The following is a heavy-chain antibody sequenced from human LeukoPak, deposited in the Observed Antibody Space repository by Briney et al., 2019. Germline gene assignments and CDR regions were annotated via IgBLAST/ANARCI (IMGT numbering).Heavy chain of an antibody. CDR2: INHSGST. CDR3: ARETVTPLTWFDP. CDR1: GGSFSGYY. V-gene: IGHV4-34*01. J-gene: IGHJ5*02. Sequence: SETLSLTCAVYGGSFSGYYWSWTRQPPGKGLEWIGEINHSGSTNYNPSLKSRVTISVDTSKNQFSLKLSSVTAADTAVYYCARETVTPLTWFDPWGQGTLVTVSS. D-gene: IGHD4-17*01.